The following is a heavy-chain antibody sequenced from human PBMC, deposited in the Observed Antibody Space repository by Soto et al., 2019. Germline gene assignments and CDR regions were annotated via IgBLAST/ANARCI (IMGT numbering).Heavy chain of an antibody. CDR3: ARLRYGSGTYSYYYYMDV. V-gene: IGHV5-51*03. Sequence: PGESLKISCKGSGNSFTSYWIGWLRQMPGKGLEWMGIIYPGDSDTRYDPSFQGQVTISADKSIRTAYLQWSSLKASDTAMYYCARLRYGSGTYSYYYYMDVWGKGTTVTVSS. CDR2: IYPGDSDT. CDR1: GNSFTSYW. D-gene: IGHD3-10*01. J-gene: IGHJ6*03.